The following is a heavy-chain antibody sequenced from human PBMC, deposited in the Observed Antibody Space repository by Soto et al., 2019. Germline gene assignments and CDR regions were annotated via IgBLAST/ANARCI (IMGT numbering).Heavy chain of an antibody. CDR1: GFTFSGSA. Sequence: EVQLVESGGGLVQPGGSLKLSCAASGFTFSGSAMHWVRQASGKGLEWVGRIRSKANSYATAYAASVKGRFTISRDDLKNTAYLQMNSLKTEDTAVYYCTRRSGYYYYGMDVWGQGTTVTVSS. J-gene: IGHJ6*02. CDR2: IRSKANSYAT. CDR3: TRRSGYYYYGMDV. D-gene: IGHD2-15*01. V-gene: IGHV3-73*01.